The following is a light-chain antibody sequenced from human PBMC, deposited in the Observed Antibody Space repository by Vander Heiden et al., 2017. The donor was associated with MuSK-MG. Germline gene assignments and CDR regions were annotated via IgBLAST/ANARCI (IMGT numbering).Light chain of an antibody. CDR3: QQSVNSPIT. Sequence: MTQSPSSLSASVGDRVTITCRASQTIANFLNWYQQNPGKAPKLLIYGASRLQSGVPSRFSGSGSGTDFTLTISRLQPEDFAIYYCQQSVNSPITFGGGTKVEIK. J-gene: IGKJ4*01. V-gene: IGKV1-39*01. CDR1: QTIANF. CDR2: GAS.